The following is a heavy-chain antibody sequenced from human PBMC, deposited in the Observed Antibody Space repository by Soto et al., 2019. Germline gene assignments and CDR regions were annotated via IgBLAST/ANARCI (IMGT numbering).Heavy chain of an antibody. V-gene: IGHV3-30-3*01. Sequence: GGSLRLSCAASGFTFSSYAMNWVRQAPGKGPEWVAVISYDGSNKYYADSVKGRFTISRDNSKNTLYLQMNSLRAEDTAVYYCARDRPAPDIAARPEHYYGMDVWGQGTTVTVSS. J-gene: IGHJ6*02. CDR1: GFTFSSYA. D-gene: IGHD6-6*01. CDR3: ARDRPAPDIAARPEHYYGMDV. CDR2: ISYDGSNK.